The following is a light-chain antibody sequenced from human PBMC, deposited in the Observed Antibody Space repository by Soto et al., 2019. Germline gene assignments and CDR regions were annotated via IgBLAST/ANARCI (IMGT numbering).Light chain of an antibody. Sequence: DIVMTQSPDSLAVSLGERATLNCKSSQSVLYSSNNKNYLAWYQQKPGQPPKLLIYWASTRESGVPDRFSGSGSGTDFTLPISSLQAEDVAVYYCQQYYSTLLTFGGGTKVEIK. J-gene: IGKJ4*01. CDR3: QQYYSTLLT. CDR1: QSVLYSSNNKNY. V-gene: IGKV4-1*01. CDR2: WAS.